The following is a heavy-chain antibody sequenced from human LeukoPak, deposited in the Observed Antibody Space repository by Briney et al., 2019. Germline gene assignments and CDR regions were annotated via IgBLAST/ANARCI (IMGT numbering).Heavy chain of an antibody. D-gene: IGHD1-26*01. J-gene: IGHJ4*02. CDR3: ARDRGGSYAYFDY. CDR2: ISPYNGNT. V-gene: IGHV1-18*01. CDR1: GYTFNTYG. Sequence: ASVKVSCKPYGYTFNTYGITWVRQAPGQGLEWMGWISPYNGNTNYAQKFQGRVTLTTDTSTSTAYMELRSLRSDDTAVYYCARDRGGSYAYFDYWGQGTLVTVSS.